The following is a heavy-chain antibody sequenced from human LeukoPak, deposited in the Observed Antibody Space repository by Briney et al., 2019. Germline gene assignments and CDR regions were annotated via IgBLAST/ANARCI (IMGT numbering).Heavy chain of an antibody. CDR2: MNPNSGNT. J-gene: IGHJ2*01. CDR3: ARAYYDILTGYPSYWYFDL. CDR1: GYTFTSYD. V-gene: IGHV1-8*01. Sequence: GASVKVSCKASGYTFTSYDINWVRQATGQGLEWMGWMNPNSGNTGYAQKFQGRVTMTRNTSISTAYMELSSLRSEDTAVYYCARAYYDILTGYPSYWYFDLWGRGTLVTVSS. D-gene: IGHD3-9*01.